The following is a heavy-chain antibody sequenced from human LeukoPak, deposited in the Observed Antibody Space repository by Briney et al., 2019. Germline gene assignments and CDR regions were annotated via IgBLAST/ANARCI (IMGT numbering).Heavy chain of an antibody. J-gene: IGHJ4*02. CDR1: GFTFSSYA. V-gene: IGHV3-23*01. CDR3: AKGRGWLQFFDY. D-gene: IGHD5-24*01. Sequence: GGSLRLSCAASGFTFSSYAMSWVRQVSGKGLEWVSVISGSGGSTYYADSVKGRFTISRDNSKNTLYLQMNSLRAEDTAVYFCAKGRGWLQFFDYWGQGTLVTVSS. CDR2: ISGSGGST.